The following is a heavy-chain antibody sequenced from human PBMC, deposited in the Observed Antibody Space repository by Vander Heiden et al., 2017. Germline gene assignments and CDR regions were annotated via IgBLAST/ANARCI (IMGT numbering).Heavy chain of an antibody. Sequence: QVQLVQSVSEVKNPGYSVKASCKDSGGTFSSYAISWVRQAPGQGLEWMGGIIPILGTANYAQKFQGRVTITADESTSTAYMELSSLRSEDTAVYYCARDGNLAVAGLFDYWGQGTLVTVSS. CDR2: IIPILGTA. V-gene: IGHV1-69*01. CDR1: GGTFSSYA. J-gene: IGHJ4*02. CDR3: ARDGNLAVAGLFDY. D-gene: IGHD6-19*01.